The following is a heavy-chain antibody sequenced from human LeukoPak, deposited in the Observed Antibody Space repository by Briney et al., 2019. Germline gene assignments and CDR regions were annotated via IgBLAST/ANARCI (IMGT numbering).Heavy chain of an antibody. CDR3: ARERDDYGDHLGY. V-gene: IGHV1-2*02. CDR2: INPNSGGT. D-gene: IGHD4-17*01. Sequence: ASVKVSCKASGYTFTGYYMHWVRQAPGQGLEWMGWINPNSGGTNYAQKFQGRVTMTRDTSISTAYMELSRLRSDDTAVYYCARERDDYGDHLGYWGRGTLVTVSS. CDR1: GYTFTGYY. J-gene: IGHJ4*02.